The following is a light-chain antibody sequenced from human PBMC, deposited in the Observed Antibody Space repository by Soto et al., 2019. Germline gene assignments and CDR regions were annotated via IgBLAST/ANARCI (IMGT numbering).Light chain of an antibody. CDR3: QQYNNLPRT. V-gene: IGKV3-15*01. Sequence: EIVMTQSPATLSVSPGERATLSCRASQSVSSNLAWYQQKPGQAPRLLIYGASTRDTGLPARFSGSGSGTELNLTISSLQSEDFAVYYCQQYNNLPRTFGQGTKLEIK. CDR2: GAS. J-gene: IGKJ2*01. CDR1: QSVSSN.